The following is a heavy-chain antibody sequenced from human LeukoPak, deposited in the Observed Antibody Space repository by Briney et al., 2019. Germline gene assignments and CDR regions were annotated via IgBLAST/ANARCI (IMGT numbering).Heavy chain of an antibody. CDR2: IYTSGST. CDR3: ARDRSNLWFGELLSSYFDY. J-gene: IGHJ4*02. V-gene: IGHV4-61*02. Sequence: PSETLSLTCSVSGDSISSGSYYWSWIRQPAGKGLEWIGRIYTSGSTNYIPSLKSRLTISVDTSKNQFSLRLSSVTAADTAVYHCARDRSNLWFGELLSSYFDYWGQGTLVTVSS. CDR1: GDSISSGSYY. D-gene: IGHD3-10*01.